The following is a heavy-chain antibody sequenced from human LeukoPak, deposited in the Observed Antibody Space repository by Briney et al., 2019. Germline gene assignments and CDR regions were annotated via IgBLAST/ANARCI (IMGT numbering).Heavy chain of an antibody. CDR1: GFTFSDYY. V-gene: IGHV3-11*01. D-gene: IGHD3-10*01. Sequence: GGSLRLSCAVSGFTFSDYYMSWIRQAPGKGLEWVSYISSGGSTISHADSVKGRFTISRDNAENSLYLQMNSLRAEDTAVYYCAREARGVIKAKGDVWGQGTTVTVSS. CDR3: AREARGVIKAKGDV. CDR2: ISSGGSTI. J-gene: IGHJ6*02.